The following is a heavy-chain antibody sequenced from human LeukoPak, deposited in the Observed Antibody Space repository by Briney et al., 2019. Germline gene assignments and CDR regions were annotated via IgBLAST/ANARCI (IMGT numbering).Heavy chain of an antibody. CDR1: GFTFSTYG. V-gene: IGHV3-23*01. Sequence: PGGSLRLSCAASGFTFSTYGMSWVPEAPGEGLEWVSVVTDSGDSTFYAGSVKGRFFIPRDNSKNTVHLQLNSLRREDTALYCCARDSNTLIRGVGSDYGCDVWGQGTMVTVS. D-gene: IGHD3-10*01. J-gene: IGHJ3*01. CDR3: ARDSNTLIRGVGSDYGCDV. CDR2: VTDSGDST.